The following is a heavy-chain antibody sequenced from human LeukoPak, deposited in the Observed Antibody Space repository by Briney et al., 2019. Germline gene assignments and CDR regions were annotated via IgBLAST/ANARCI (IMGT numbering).Heavy chain of an antibody. D-gene: IGHD3-10*01. J-gene: IGHJ4*02. Sequence: PGGSLRLSCAASGFTFSSYWMHWVRQAPGKGLVWVSRIDSDGSTTAYADSVKGRFTMSRDNAKNTLYLQMNSLRAEDTAVHYCARGIIMVRGAYDYWGQGTLVTVSS. CDR1: GFTFSSYW. CDR3: ARGIIMVRGAYDY. V-gene: IGHV3-74*01. CDR2: IDSDGSTT.